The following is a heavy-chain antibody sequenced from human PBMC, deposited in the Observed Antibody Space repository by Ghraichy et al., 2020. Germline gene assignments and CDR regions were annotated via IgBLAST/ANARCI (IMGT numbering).Heavy chain of an antibody. CDR2: ITASGGGT. J-gene: IGHJ4*02. D-gene: IGHD3-3*01. Sequence: GKSLNISCTASEITFSNYAMIWGRQAPGKGLEWVSAITASGGGTYYVDSVQGRFTISRDNSKNTLYLQMRSLTAEDTAVYYCAKLLLWSDYYTADHWGQGTLVTVSS. CDR1: EITFSNYA. V-gene: IGHV3-23*01. CDR3: AKLLLWSDYYTADH.